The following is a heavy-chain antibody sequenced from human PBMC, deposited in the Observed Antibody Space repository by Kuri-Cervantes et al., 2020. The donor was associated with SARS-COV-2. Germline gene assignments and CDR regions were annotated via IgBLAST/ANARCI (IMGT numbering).Heavy chain of an antibody. CDR1: GGSVSSSGYY. Sequence: SETLSLTCTVSGGSVSSSGYYWTWIRQPPGKGLEWIGHTYYSGTTKYNPSLKSRVTISIDTSKNQFSLKLNSVSAADTAVYYCARGFSGYSYGDAFDIWGQGTMVTVPS. D-gene: IGHD5-18*01. CDR2: TYYSGTT. J-gene: IGHJ3*02. CDR3: ARGFSGYSYGDAFDI. V-gene: IGHV4-61*08.